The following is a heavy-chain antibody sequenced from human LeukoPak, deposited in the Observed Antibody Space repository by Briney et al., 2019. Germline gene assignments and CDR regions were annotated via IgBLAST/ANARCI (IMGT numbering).Heavy chain of an antibody. J-gene: IGHJ4*02. Sequence: ASVKVSCKASGGTFSSYAISWVRQAPGQGLEWMGRIIPIFGTANYAQKFQGRVTITTDESTSTAYMELCSLRSEDTAVYYCANYGEADIVVVPAAHFDYWGQGTLVTVSS. CDR2: IIPIFGTA. V-gene: IGHV1-69*05. CDR1: GGTFSSYA. CDR3: ANYGEADIVVVPAAHFDY. D-gene: IGHD2-2*01.